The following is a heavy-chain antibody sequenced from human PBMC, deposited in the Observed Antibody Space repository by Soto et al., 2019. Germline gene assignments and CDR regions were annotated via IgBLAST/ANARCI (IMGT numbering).Heavy chain of an antibody. D-gene: IGHD3-10*01. V-gene: IGHV3-21*01. CDR2: ISSSSSYI. CDR3: LLGFVFGLNYYYGMDV. J-gene: IGHJ6*02. CDR1: GFTFSSYS. Sequence: EVQLVESGGGLVKPGGSLRLSCAASGFTFSSYSMNWVRQAPGKGLEWVSSISSSSSYIYYADSVNGRFTISRDNAKIALHLQMKSLRAEDTAVYYCLLGFVFGLNYYYGMDVWGQGTTVTVSS.